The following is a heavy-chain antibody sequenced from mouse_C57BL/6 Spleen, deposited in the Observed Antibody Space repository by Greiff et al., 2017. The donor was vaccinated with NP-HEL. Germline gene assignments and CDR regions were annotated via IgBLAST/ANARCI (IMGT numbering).Heavy chain of an antibody. Sequence: VQLQQSGAELMKPGASVKLSCKATGYTFTGYWIEWVKQRPGHGLEWIGEILPGSGSTNYNEKFKGKATFTADTSSNTAYMQLSSLTTEDSAIYYCAKRQGVTTRGYYFDYWGQGTTLTVSS. J-gene: IGHJ2*01. V-gene: IGHV1-9*01. CDR2: ILPGSGST. D-gene: IGHD2-2*01. CDR1: GYTFTGYW. CDR3: AKRQGVTTRGYYFDY.